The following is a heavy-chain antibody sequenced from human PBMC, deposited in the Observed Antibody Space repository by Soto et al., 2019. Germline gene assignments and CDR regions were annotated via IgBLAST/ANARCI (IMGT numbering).Heavy chain of an antibody. V-gene: IGHV3-30-3*01. Sequence: QVQLVESGGGVVQPGRSLRLSCAASGFTFSYYAMQWVRQAPGKGLEWVALISYDGSNIYYADSVKGRFTISRDNSNSTLYLQMNSLRVEDTAIYFCVRDRGHNIGHYELFDYWGQGTLVAVSS. D-gene: IGHD3-3*01. J-gene: IGHJ4*02. CDR1: GFTFSYYA. CDR3: VRDRGHNIGHYELFDY. CDR2: ISYDGSNI.